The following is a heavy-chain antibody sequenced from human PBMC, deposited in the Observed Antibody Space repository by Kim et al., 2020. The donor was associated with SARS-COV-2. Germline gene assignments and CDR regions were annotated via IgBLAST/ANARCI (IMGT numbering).Heavy chain of an antibody. J-gene: IGHJ6*02. CDR3: ARGFTGAGTWYYYYGMDV. D-gene: IGHD6-19*01. V-gene: IGHV4-34*01. Sequence: KSRVTISVDTSKTQFSLKLSSVTAADTAVYYCARGFTGAGTWYYYYGMDVWGQGTTVTVSS.